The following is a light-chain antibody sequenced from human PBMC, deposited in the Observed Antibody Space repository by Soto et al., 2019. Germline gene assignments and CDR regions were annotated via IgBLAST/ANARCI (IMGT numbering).Light chain of an antibody. Sequence: NFMLTQPHSVSESPGKTVTISCTRSSGSLASNYVQWYQQRPGSAPATIIYADTLRPSGVPDRFSGSIDISSNSASLTISGLKTEDEADYYCQSYGVFGGRTKLTVL. CDR2: ADT. V-gene: IGLV6-57*04. CDR1: SGSLASNY. J-gene: IGLJ3*02. CDR3: QSYGV.